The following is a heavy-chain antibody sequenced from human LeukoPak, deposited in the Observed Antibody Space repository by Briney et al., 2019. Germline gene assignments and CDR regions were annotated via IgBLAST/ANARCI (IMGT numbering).Heavy chain of an antibody. CDR2: IHTDGSST. V-gene: IGHV3-74*01. CDR1: GFTFRSYR. Sequence: PGGSLRLSCAASGFTFRSYRMHWLRQAPGKGLVWVSRIHTDGSSTDYADSVKGRFTISRDNAKNTLWLQMNSLSAEDTGVYYCVRGGSGYTYGEFGYWGQGTLVTVSS. CDR3: VRGGSGYTYGEFGY. D-gene: IGHD5-18*01. J-gene: IGHJ4*02.